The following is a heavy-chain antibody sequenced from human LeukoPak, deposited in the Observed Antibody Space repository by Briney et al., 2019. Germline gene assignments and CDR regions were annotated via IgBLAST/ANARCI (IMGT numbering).Heavy chain of an antibody. CDR1: GGSISNYY. J-gene: IGHJ4*02. CDR3: ARVIRIVGATLYFDY. CDR2: MHSSGST. D-gene: IGHD1-26*01. Sequence: SETLSLTCTVSGGSISNYYWSWIRQPPGKGLEWIGYMHSSGSTNYNLSLKSRVTMSIDTSKNQLSLNMRSVTAADTAVYYCARVIRIVGATLYFDYWGQGTLVTVSS. V-gene: IGHV4-59*01.